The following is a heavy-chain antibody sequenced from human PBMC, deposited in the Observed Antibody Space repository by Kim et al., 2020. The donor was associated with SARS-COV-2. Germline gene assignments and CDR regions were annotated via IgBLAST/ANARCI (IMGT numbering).Heavy chain of an antibody. D-gene: IGHD2-8*01. CDR1: GYTFTSYA. CDR3: ARDQGPYCTNGVCPGHWFDP. Sequence: ASVKVSCKASGYTFTSYAMHWVRQAPGQRLEWMGWINAGNGNTKYSQKFQGRVTITRDTSASTAYMELSSLRSEDTAVYYCARDQGPYCTNGVCPGHWFDPWGQGTLVTVSS. CDR2: INAGNGNT. J-gene: IGHJ5*02. V-gene: IGHV1-3*01.